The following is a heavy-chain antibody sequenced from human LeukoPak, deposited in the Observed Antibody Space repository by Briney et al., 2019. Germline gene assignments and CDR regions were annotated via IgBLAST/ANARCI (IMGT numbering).Heavy chain of an antibody. CDR1: GFTFSSYG. D-gene: IGHD2-2*01. J-gene: IGHJ6*03. Sequence: PGGSLRLSCAASGFTFSSYGIYWVRQAPGKGLEWVAFIRYDGSNKFYADSVKGRFTISRDNSQNTLYLQMNSLRAEDTAVYYCAKTPQYQLLLYSYYYMDVWGKGTTVTVSS. V-gene: IGHV3-30*02. CDR2: IRYDGSNK. CDR3: AKTPQYQLLLYSYYYMDV.